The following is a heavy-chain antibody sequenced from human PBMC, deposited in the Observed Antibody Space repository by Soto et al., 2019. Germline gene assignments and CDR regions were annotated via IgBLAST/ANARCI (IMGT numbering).Heavy chain of an antibody. V-gene: IGHV3-30-3*01. Sequence: QVQLVESGGGVVQPGRSLRLSCAASGFTFSSYAMHWVRLAPGKGLEWVAVISYDGSNKYYADSVKGRFTISRDNSKNTLYLQMNSLRAEDTAVYYCARDPYYDSSGYFGFDTWGQGTLVTVSS. CDR2: ISYDGSNK. J-gene: IGHJ5*02. CDR3: ARDPYYDSSGYFGFDT. CDR1: GFTFSSYA. D-gene: IGHD3-22*01.